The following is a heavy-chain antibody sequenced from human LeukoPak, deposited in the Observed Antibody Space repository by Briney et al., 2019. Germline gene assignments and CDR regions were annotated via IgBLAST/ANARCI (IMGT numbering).Heavy chain of an antibody. CDR3: ARENYDSNNGMDV. D-gene: IGHD3-3*01. Sequence: ASVKVSCKASGYTFTNYDINWVRRATGQGLEWMGWMNPNSGNTGYAQKFQGRITMTRSTSISTAYMELSSLTSEDTAVYYCARENYDSNNGMDVWGQGTTVTVSS. V-gene: IGHV1-8*01. CDR1: GYTFTNYD. J-gene: IGHJ6*02. CDR2: MNPNSGNT.